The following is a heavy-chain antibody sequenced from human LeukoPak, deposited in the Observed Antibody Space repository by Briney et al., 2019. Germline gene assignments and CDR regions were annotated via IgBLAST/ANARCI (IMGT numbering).Heavy chain of an antibody. CDR2: IIGSDDIT. Sequence: GGSLRLSCAASGFTLCIYAMSCVPQAPGKGLEWGSDIIGSDDITYYAHPVKGRFTISRDNSKKTLYLQMNSLRAEDTAVYYCAKSQRGYYPRRTYYYYMDVWGKGTTVTVSS. J-gene: IGHJ6*03. CDR3: AKSQRGYYPRRTYYYYMDV. V-gene: IGHV3-23*01. D-gene: IGHD1-26*01. CDR1: GFTLCIYA.